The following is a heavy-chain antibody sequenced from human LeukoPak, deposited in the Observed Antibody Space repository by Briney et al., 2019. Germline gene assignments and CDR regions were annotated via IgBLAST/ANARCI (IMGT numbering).Heavy chain of an antibody. V-gene: IGHV4-39*07. D-gene: IGHD6-19*01. CDR1: GGSISSSSYY. J-gene: IGHJ3*02. CDR3: ARSSIAVAGWADAFDI. Sequence: SETLSLTCTVSGGSISSSSYYWGWIRQPPGKGLEWIGEIYHSGSTNYNPSLKSRVTISVDKSKNQFSLKLSSVTAADTAVYYCARSSIAVAGWADAFDIWGQGTMVTVSS. CDR2: IYHSGST.